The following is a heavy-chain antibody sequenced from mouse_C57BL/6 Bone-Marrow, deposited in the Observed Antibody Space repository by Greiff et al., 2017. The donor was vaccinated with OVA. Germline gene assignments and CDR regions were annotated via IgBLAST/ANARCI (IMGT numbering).Heavy chain of an antibody. CDR1: GFTFSDYG. J-gene: IGHJ1*03. Sequence: DVKLVESGGGLVKPGGSLKLSCAASGFTFSDYGMHWVRQAPEKGLEWVAYISSGSSTIYYADTVKGRFTISRDNAKNTLFLQMTSLRSEDTAMYYCAKKTLTGTGWYFDVWGTGTTVTVSS. V-gene: IGHV5-17*01. CDR3: AKKTLTGTGWYFDV. D-gene: IGHD4-1*01. CDR2: ISSGSSTI.